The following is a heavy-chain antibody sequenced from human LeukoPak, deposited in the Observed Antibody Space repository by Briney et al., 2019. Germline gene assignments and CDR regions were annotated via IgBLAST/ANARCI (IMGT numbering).Heavy chain of an antibody. CDR2: IIPIFGTA. J-gene: IGHJ4*02. V-gene: IGHV1-69*06. CDR3: AREARINMVRGVIPTFDY. D-gene: IGHD3-10*01. CDR1: GGSFSSYA. Sequence: SVKVSCKASGGSFSSYAISWVRQAPGPGLEWMGGIIPIFGTANYAQKFHGRVTITADKSTSTAYMELSSLRSEDTAVYYCAREARINMVRGVIPTFDYWGQGTLVTVSS.